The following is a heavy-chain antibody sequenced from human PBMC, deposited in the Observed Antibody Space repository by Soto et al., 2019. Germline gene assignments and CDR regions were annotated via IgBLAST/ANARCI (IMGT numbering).Heavy chain of an antibody. CDR2: VRNKANSHTT. Sequence: EVQLVESGGGLVQPGGSLRLSCAASGFTFTDYYMDWVRQAPGKGLEWVGRVRNKANSHTTEYAASVKGRFTISRDDSKNSLSLQMNSLKSEDTAVYYCARGHHAFDYWGQATLVTVSS. V-gene: IGHV3-72*01. CDR1: GFTFTDYY. J-gene: IGHJ4*02. CDR3: ARGHHAFDY.